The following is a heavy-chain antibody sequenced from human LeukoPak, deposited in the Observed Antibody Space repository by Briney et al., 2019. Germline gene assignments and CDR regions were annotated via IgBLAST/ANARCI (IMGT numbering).Heavy chain of an antibody. CDR2: ISGSGDST. Sequence: GGSLRLSCVASGFTLRSYVMNWVRQTPGKGLEWVSSISGSGDSTFYADSVKGRFSISRDNSKNTLYLQVNGLRTEDTAVYYCAKDRLLNCRGDCYIFDYWGQGTLVTVSS. J-gene: IGHJ4*02. CDR3: AKDRLLNCRGDCYIFDY. CDR1: GFTLRSYV. D-gene: IGHD2-21*02. V-gene: IGHV3-23*01.